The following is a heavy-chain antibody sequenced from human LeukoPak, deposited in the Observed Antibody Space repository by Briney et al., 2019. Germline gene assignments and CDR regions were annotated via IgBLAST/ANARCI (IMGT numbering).Heavy chain of an antibody. CDR1: GYTFTGYY. D-gene: IGHD2-2*01. CDR3: AREQYCSSTNCYHY. Sequence: ASVKVSCTASGYTFTGYYMHWVRQAPGQGLEWMGWINPNSGGTNYAQKFQGRVTMTRDTSISTAYMELSRLRSDDTAVYYCAREQYCSSTNCYHYWGQGPLVTVSS. CDR2: INPNSGGT. J-gene: IGHJ4*02. V-gene: IGHV1-2*02.